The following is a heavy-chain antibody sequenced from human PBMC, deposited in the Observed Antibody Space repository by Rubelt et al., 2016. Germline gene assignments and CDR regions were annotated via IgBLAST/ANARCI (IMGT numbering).Heavy chain of an antibody. Sequence: QLQLQESGPGLVKPSETLSLTCTVSGGSISSTSYYWGWIRQPPGKGLEWIGSIYYSGSTYYNPSLKSRVTMSVDPSKNHLSLELSSVTTADSAVYYCARGTYSGTYYMYFDYWGQGTLVTVSS. D-gene: IGHD1-26*01. V-gene: IGHV4-39*07. CDR3: ARGTYSGTYYMYFDY. CDR2: IYYSGST. CDR1: GGSISSTSYY. J-gene: IGHJ4*02.